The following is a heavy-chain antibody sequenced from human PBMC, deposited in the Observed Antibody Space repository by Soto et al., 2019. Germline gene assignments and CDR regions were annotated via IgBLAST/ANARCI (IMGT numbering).Heavy chain of an antibody. CDR3: ASPSYGSGNYY. D-gene: IGHD3-10*01. V-gene: IGHV1-3*01. CDR1: GYTISNYA. Sequence: QVQLVQSGAEVKKPGASVKVSCKASGYTISNYALHWVRQAPGQRLEWMGWINADNGNTKYSQKFQGRVTFTRDTSASTAYMDLSSLRSEDTAVYYCASPSYGSGNYYWGQGTLVTVSS. CDR2: INADNGNT. J-gene: IGHJ4*02.